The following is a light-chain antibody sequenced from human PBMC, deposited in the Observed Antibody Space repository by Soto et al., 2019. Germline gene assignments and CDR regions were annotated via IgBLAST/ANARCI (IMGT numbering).Light chain of an antibody. J-gene: IGKJ2*01. Sequence: DIVMTQTPLSLSVTPGQSASISCKSSQSLLHSNGKTYLYWYLQKPGQPPHLLINEVSNRFSGGPDRVSGSGSGTDFTLKISRVEAEDVGLYYCLQTLQLPYTFGQGTKLEIK. CDR1: QSLLHSNGKTY. V-gene: IGKV2D-29*01. CDR3: LQTLQLPYT. CDR2: EVS.